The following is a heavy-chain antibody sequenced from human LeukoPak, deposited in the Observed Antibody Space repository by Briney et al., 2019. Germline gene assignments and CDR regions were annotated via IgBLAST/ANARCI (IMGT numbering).Heavy chain of an antibody. V-gene: IGHV3-30*02. CDR3: ATYMIAGYSSGWYDY. Sequence: PGGSLRLSCAASGFTFSSSDMHWVRQAPGRGLEWVAFIRYDGSNKYYAESVKGRFTISRDNSKNTLYLQMNSLKSEDTAVYYCATYMIAGYSSGWYDYWGQGTLVTVSS. CDR1: GFTFSSSD. CDR2: IRYDGSNK. J-gene: IGHJ4*02. D-gene: IGHD6-19*01.